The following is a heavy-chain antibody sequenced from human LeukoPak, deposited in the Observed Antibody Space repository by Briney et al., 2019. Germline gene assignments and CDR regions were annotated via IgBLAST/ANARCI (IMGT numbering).Heavy chain of an antibody. Sequence: GGSLRLSCAASGFSFRIYAMNWVRQAPGKGLEWVSGISGSGDTSYFADPVKGRFSISRDNSKNTLYLQMDSLRVEDTAVYYCARATTRYGMDVWGQGTTVTVSS. D-gene: IGHD1-7*01. CDR1: GFSFRIYA. CDR3: ARATTRYGMDV. V-gene: IGHV3-23*01. J-gene: IGHJ6*02. CDR2: ISGSGDTS.